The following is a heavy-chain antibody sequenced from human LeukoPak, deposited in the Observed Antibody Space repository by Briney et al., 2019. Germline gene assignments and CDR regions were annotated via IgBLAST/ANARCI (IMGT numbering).Heavy chain of an antibody. Sequence: GGSLRLSCVGSGFTFSNYWMTWVRQAPGKGPEWVASIKQDGSEKYYVDSVKGRFTFSRDNAKNSLYLQMDSLRAEDTAVYYCARDKSAGADTGSSFYYWGQGALVTVSS. CDR2: IKQDGSEK. D-gene: IGHD3-10*01. CDR1: GFTFSNYW. V-gene: IGHV3-7*03. CDR3: ARDKSAGADTGSSFYY. J-gene: IGHJ4*02.